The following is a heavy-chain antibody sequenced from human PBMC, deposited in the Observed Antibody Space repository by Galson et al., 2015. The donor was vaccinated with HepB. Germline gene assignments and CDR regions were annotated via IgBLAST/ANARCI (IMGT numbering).Heavy chain of an antibody. V-gene: IGHV3-21*01. CDR3: ARELGVSPPGVISFFMDI. D-gene: IGHD2-2*01. J-gene: IGHJ6*03. CDR2: ISGTTNKT. CDR1: GFTLSDNN. Sequence: SLRLSCAASGFTLSDNNMNWVRQAPGKGLEWISSISGTTNKTYYLDSVKGRFSISRDNAKNSLVLQMRSLKPEDTAVYYCARELGVSPPGVISFFMDIWGKGTTVTVSS.